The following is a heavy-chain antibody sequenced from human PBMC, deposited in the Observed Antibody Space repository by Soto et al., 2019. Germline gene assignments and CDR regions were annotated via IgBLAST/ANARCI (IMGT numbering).Heavy chain of an antibody. CDR3: ARESAIAVGGQLFDP. CDR1: GASISGYH. Sequence: QVQLQESGPGLVKPSETLSLTCTVSGASISGYHWSWIRQPAGKGLQWIGRIYTTGSTNYNPSLKSRVSMSVDTSNNQFSLKLNSMTAADTAVYYCARESAIAVGGQLFDPWGQGILVTVSS. CDR2: IYTTGST. V-gene: IGHV4-4*07. D-gene: IGHD6-19*01. J-gene: IGHJ5*02.